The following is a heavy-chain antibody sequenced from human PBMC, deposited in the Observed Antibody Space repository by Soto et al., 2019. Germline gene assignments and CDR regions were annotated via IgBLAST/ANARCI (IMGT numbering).Heavy chain of an antibody. CDR1: GYTFTGYY. CDR3: ARARGDILTGYNRNYYYYYYMDV. CDR2: INPNSGGT. V-gene: IGHV1-2*04. D-gene: IGHD3-9*01. Sequence: QVQLVQSGAEVKKPGASVKVSCKASGYTFTGYYMHWVRQAPGQGLEWMGWINPNSGGTNYAQKFQGWVTMTRDTSISTAYMELSRLRSDDTAVYYCARARGDILTGYNRNYYYYYYMDVRGKGTTVTVSS. J-gene: IGHJ6*03.